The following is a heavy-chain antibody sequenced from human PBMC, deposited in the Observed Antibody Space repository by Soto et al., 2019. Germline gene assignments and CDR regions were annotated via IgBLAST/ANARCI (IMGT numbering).Heavy chain of an antibody. Sequence: PGGSLRLSCAASGFTFSSYAMHWVRQAPGKGLEWVAVISYDGSNKYYADSVKGRFTISRDNSKNTLYLQMNSLRAEDTAVYYCARGVAVAGTWKDYYYYGMDVWGQGTTVTVSS. J-gene: IGHJ6*02. D-gene: IGHD6-19*01. CDR3: ARGVAVAGTWKDYYYYGMDV. CDR2: ISYDGSNK. CDR1: GFTFSSYA. V-gene: IGHV3-30-3*01.